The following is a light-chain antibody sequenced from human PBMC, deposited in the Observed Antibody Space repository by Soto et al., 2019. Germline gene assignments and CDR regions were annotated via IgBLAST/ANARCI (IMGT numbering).Light chain of an antibody. CDR3: EQYNSYSRT. V-gene: IGKV1-5*03. CDR1: QSISSW. Sequence: EMHMTHAACTLSASVGDRVTITCRASQSISSWLAWYQQKPGKAPKLLIYKASSLESGVPSRFSGSGSGTEFTLTISSLQPDDFATYYCEQYNSYSRTFGQGTKVDIK. CDR2: KAS. J-gene: IGKJ1*01.